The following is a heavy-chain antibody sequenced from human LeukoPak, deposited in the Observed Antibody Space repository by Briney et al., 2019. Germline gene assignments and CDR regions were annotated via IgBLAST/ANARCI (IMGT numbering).Heavy chain of an antibody. CDR2: IRYEGSIK. V-gene: IGHV3-30*02. J-gene: IGHJ4*02. Sequence: GGSVRLSCAASGFTFSSYGMHWIRQAPGKGLEWVACIRYEGSIKYYADSVKGRFTISSDNSKTKLYLQMNSLRAEDTAVYYCARSLRVGATPFDYWGQGTLVTVSS. CDR3: ARSLRVGATPFDY. CDR1: GFTFSSYG. D-gene: IGHD1-26*01.